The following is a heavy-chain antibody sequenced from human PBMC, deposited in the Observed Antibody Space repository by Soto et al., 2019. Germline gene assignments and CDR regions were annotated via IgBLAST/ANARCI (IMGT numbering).Heavy chain of an antibody. J-gene: IGHJ3*02. Sequence: QVQLVESGGGLVKPGGSLRLSCAASGFTFSDYYVSWIRQAPGKGLESVSYISSSGSTIYYADSVKGRFTISRDNAKNSLYLQMNSLRAEDTAVYYCARARPYSGSYLGRDAFDIWGQGTMVTVSS. CDR1: GFTFSDYY. D-gene: IGHD1-26*01. CDR2: ISSSGSTI. V-gene: IGHV3-11*01. CDR3: ARARPYSGSYLGRDAFDI.